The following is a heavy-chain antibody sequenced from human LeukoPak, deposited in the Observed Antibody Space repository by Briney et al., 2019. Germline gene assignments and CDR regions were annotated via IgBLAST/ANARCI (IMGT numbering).Heavy chain of an antibody. CDR2: IKQDESET. Sequence: GGSLRLSCAASGFTFGIYWMSWVRQAPGKGLEWVATIKQDESETDYVDSVKGRFTISRDNAKNSVYLQMNSLRAEDTAVYHCTRLAGGDYFDYWGQGTLVSVSS. CDR3: TRLAGGDYFDY. CDR1: GFTFGIYW. D-gene: IGHD2-21*01. J-gene: IGHJ4*02. V-gene: IGHV3-7*01.